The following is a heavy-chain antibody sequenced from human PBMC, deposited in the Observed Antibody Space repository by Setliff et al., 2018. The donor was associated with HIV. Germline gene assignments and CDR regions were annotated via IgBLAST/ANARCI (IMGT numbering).Heavy chain of an antibody. Sequence: ASVKVSCKASGYTFTNYYMHWVRQAPGQGLEWMGMINPSDGRTNYVQNLQGRLAMTRDTSTSTVYMELSSLRSEDTAVYYCARYLALYYYYGMDVWGQGTTVTVSS. CDR3: ARYLALYYYYGMDV. CDR1: GYTFTNYY. V-gene: IGHV1-46*01. J-gene: IGHJ6*02. CDR2: INPSDGRT.